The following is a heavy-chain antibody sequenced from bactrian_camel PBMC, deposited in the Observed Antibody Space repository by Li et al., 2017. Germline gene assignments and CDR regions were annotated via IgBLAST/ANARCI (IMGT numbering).Heavy chain of an antibody. Sequence: HVQLVESGGGSVQAGGSLRLSCVASGYSRYEYSGVSMAWFRQAPGKEREGVAAIARNGRTMYTDSAKYRFTAFKDDADYTLYLQIDSLQPEDTAMYSCAVLSQFNHCRGVLVGIWQQYASWGQGTQVTVS. CDR2: IARNGRT. V-gene: IGHV3S53*01. CDR1: GYSRYEYSGVS. CDR3: AVLSQFNHCRGVLVGIWQQYAS. D-gene: IGHD5*01. J-gene: IGHJ4*01.